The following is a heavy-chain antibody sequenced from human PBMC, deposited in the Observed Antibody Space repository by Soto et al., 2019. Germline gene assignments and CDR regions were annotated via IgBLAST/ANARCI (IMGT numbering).Heavy chain of an antibody. V-gene: IGHV4-59*01. CDR3: ARDFYHSVCYTWFDS. J-gene: IGHJ5*01. D-gene: IGHD3-3*01. CDR1: GDTSTSYY. Sequence: PSETLSLTCTVSGDTSTSYYWGWIRQAPGKGLEWIGHIHNSGTSTHNPSLNGRVTISIDMSKKQFSLKLTSLTSADTAVYYCARDFYHSVCYTWFDSWRQGTLVTVSS. CDR2: IHNSGTS.